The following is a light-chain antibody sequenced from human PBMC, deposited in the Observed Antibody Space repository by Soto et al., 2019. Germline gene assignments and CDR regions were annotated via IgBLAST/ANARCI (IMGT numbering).Light chain of an antibody. J-gene: IGLJ2*01. CDR3: SSYTSSSTPVV. V-gene: IGLV2-18*02. CDR2: EVS. Sequence: QSALTQPPSVSGSPGQSVTISCTGTSSDVGSYNRVSWYQQPPGTAPKLMIYEVSNRPSGVPDRFSGSKSGNTASLTISGLQAEDEADYYCSSYTSSSTPVVFGGGTQLTVL. CDR1: SSDVGSYNR.